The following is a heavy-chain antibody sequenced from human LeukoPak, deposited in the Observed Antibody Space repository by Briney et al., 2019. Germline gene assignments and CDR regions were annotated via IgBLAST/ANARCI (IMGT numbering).Heavy chain of an antibody. J-gene: IGHJ4*02. V-gene: IGHV3-23*01. Sequence: GASVKVSCKASGGTFSNYAMSWVRQAPGKGLEWVSAFSGSGGSTYYADSVKGRFTISRDNSKNTLYLQMNSLRAGDTAVYYCATSGLSRFGFWGQGTLVTVSS. D-gene: IGHD2/OR15-2a*01. CDR3: ATSGLSRFGF. CDR2: FSGSGGST. CDR1: GGTFSNYA.